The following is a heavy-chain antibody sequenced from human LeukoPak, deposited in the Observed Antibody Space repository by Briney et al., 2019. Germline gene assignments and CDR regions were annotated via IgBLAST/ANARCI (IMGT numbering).Heavy chain of an antibody. D-gene: IGHD5-12*01. Sequence: ASVNVSCKVSGYTLTELSMHWVRQAPGKGLEWMGGFDPEDGETIYAQKFQGRVTMTEDTSTDTAYMELSSLRSEDTAVYYCATAGVSGFRDAFDIWGQGTMVTVSS. CDR1: GYTLTELS. J-gene: IGHJ3*02. CDR2: FDPEDGET. V-gene: IGHV1-24*01. CDR3: ATAGVSGFRDAFDI.